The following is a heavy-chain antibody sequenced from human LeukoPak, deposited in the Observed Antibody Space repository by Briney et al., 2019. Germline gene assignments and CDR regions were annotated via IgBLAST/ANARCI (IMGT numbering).Heavy chain of an antibody. CDR1: GFTFSSYA. V-gene: IGHV3-48*04. CDR3: ARDLAESGYSGYRDY. D-gene: IGHD5-12*01. Sequence: GGSLRLSCAASGFTFSSYAMSWVRQAPGKGLEWVSYISSSGSTIYYADSVKGRFTISRDNAKNSLYLQMNSLRAEDTAVYYCARDLAESGYSGYRDYWGQGTLVTVSS. J-gene: IGHJ4*02. CDR2: ISSSGSTI.